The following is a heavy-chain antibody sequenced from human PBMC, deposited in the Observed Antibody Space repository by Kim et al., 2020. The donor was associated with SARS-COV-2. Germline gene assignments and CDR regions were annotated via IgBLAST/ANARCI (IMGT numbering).Heavy chain of an antibody. D-gene: IGHD3-3*01. CDR2: IIPIFGTA. V-gene: IGHV1-69*13. Sequence: SVKVSCKASGGTFSSYAISWVRQAPGQGLEWMGGIIPIFGTANYAQKFQGRVTITADESTSTAYMELSSLRSEDTAVYYCALGDFWSGQRSNYYYYGMDVWGQGTTVTVSS. J-gene: IGHJ6*02. CDR1: GGTFSSYA. CDR3: ALGDFWSGQRSNYYYYGMDV.